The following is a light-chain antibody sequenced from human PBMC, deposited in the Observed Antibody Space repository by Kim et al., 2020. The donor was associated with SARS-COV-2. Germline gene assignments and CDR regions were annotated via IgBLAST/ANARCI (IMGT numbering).Light chain of an antibody. CDR3: AACDDSLNGVV. J-gene: IGLJ2*01. V-gene: IGLV1-44*01. Sequence: GQRVTIYCSGSSSNIGSNTVNWYQQLPGTAPKLLIYSNNQRPSGVPDRFSGSKSGTSASLAISGLQSEDEADYYCAACDDSLNGVVFGGGTQLTVL. CDR2: SNN. CDR1: SSNIGSNT.